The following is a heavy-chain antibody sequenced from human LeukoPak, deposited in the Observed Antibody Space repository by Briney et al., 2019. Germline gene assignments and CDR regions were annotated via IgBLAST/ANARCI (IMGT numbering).Heavy chain of an antibody. J-gene: IGHJ4*02. D-gene: IGHD3-22*01. CDR2: ISSSGSTI. CDR1: GFTFSDYY. CDR3: ARTTYYYASSGYPFDY. V-gene: IGHV3-11*01. Sequence: PGGSLRLSCAASGFTFSDYYMSWIRQAPGKGLEWVSYISSSGSTIYYADSVKGRFTISRDNAKNSLYLQMNSLRAEDTAVYYCARTTYYYASSGYPFDYWGQGTLVTVSS.